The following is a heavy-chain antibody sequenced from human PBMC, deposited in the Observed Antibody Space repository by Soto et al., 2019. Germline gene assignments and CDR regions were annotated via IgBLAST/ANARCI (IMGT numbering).Heavy chain of an antibody. J-gene: IGHJ4*02. V-gene: IGHV1-2*02. CDR2: INPNSGGT. D-gene: IGHD2-15*01. CDR1: GYTFTGYY. Sequence: ASVKVSCKASGYTFTGYYMHWVRQAPGQGLEWMGWINPNSGGTNYAQKFQGRVTMTRDTSISTAYMELSRLRSGDTAVYYCARSRAMGCSGGSCSRSFDYWGQGTLVTVSS. CDR3: ARSRAMGCSGGSCSRSFDY.